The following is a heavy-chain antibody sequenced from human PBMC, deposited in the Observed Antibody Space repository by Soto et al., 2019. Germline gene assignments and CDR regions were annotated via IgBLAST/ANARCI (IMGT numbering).Heavy chain of an antibody. CDR3: ARSGYSTYDPSYYYGMDL. Sequence: PGGSLRLSCAASGFTFSDYYMNWIRQAPGKGLEWVSYISSSGSTIYADSTRFTISRDNAKNSLYLQINSLRADDTAVYYCARSGYSTYDPSYYYGMDLWGQGTTVTVSS. V-gene: IGHV3-11*01. CDR1: GFTFSDYY. D-gene: IGHD4-4*01. J-gene: IGHJ6*02. CDR2: ISSSGSTI.